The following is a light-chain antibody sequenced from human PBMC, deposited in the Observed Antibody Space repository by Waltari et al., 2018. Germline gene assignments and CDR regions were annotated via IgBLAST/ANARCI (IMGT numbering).Light chain of an antibody. J-gene: IGLJ2*01. CDR3: QTWGTGIQV. CDR1: SGHSSYA. Sequence: QLVLTQSPSASASLGASVKLTCTLSSGHSSYAIAWHQQQPEKGPRYFMKLNSDGRHSTGDGIPDRFSGSSSGAERYLTISSLQSEDEADYYCQTWGTGIQVFGGGTKLTVL. CDR2: LNSDGRH. V-gene: IGLV4-69*01.